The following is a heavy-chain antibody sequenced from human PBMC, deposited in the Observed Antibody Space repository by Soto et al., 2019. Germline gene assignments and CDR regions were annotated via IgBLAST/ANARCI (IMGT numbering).Heavy chain of an antibody. CDR2: INPNSGGT. J-gene: IGHJ4*02. Sequence: ASGKVSCKASGYTFSGFYMHWVRQAPGQGLEWMGWINPNSGGTKSAEKFQGRVTMTRDTPISTAYMELSRLTSDDTAVYYCASAAVTGTAGLDFWGQGTQVTVSS. CDR1: GYTFSGFY. D-gene: IGHD6-19*01. CDR3: ASAAVTGTAGLDF. V-gene: IGHV1-2*02.